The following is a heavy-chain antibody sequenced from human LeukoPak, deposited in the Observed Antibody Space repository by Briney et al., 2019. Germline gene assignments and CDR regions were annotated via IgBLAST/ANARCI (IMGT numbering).Heavy chain of an antibody. D-gene: IGHD6-13*01. CDR3: ARLSPSSSWPYYYYMDV. CDR2: IYTSGST. Sequence: SETLSLTCTVSGGSISGYYWSWIRQPPGKGLEWIGYIYTSGSTNYNPSLKSRVTISVDTSKNQFSLRLSSVTAADTAVYYCARLSPSSSWPYYYYMDVWGKGTTVTVSS. V-gene: IGHV4-4*09. CDR1: GGSISGYY. J-gene: IGHJ6*03.